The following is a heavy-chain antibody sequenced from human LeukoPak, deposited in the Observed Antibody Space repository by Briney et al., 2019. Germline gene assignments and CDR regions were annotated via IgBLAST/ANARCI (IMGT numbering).Heavy chain of an antibody. V-gene: IGHV4-39*07. J-gene: IGHJ4*02. D-gene: IGHD3-22*01. CDR2: IYYSGST. CDR3: ARGYFDTSGYSNPFDH. CDR1: GGSISSSSYY. Sequence: PSETLSLTCTVSGGSISSSSYYWGWIRQPPGKGLEWIGSIYYSGSTYYNPSLKSRVTISVDTSKNQFSPKLSSVTAADTAVYYCARGYFDTSGYSNPFDHWGQGTLVTVSS.